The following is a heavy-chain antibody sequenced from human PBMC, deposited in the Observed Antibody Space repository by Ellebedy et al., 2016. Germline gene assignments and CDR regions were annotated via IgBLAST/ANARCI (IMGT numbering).Heavy chain of an antibody. V-gene: IGHV1-3*01. CDR3: ARNWFFDL. J-gene: IGHJ2*01. Sequence: ASVKVSCKASGHSFSTYVLHWVRQAPGQRLEWMGWIEAGTGKTRYSQQLLDRVTITRDTSASTVYIELSGLRSEDTAVYYCARNWFFDLWGRGTLVTVSS. CDR2: IEAGTGKT. CDR1: GHSFSTYV.